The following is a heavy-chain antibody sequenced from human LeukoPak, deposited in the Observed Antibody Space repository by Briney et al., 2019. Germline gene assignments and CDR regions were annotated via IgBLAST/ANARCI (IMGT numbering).Heavy chain of an antibody. Sequence: SEPLSLTCIVSGGSIINSYWSWIRQPPGKGLQWIGYIYYSGSTNYNPSLKSRVTISGDTSKNQFSLKLSSVTAADTAVYYCARTLYSRGFYTVDYWGQGTLVTVSS. CDR2: IYYSGST. J-gene: IGHJ4*02. CDR1: GGSIINSY. D-gene: IGHD3-3*01. V-gene: IGHV4-59*08. CDR3: ARTLYSRGFYTVDY.